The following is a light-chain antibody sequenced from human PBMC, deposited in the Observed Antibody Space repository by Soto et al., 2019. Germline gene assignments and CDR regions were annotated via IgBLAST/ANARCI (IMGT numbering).Light chain of an antibody. J-gene: IGLJ3*02. CDR1: RSDVGGYNY. CDR2: EVT. CDR3: SSYAASNNFYFV. V-gene: IGLV2-8*01. Sequence: QSALTQPPSASGSPGQSVTISCTGTRSDVGGYNYVSWYQQYPGRAPKLMIYEVTKRSSGVPDRFSGSKSGNTASLTVSGLQAEDEADYYCSSYAASNNFYFVFGGGTKLTVL.